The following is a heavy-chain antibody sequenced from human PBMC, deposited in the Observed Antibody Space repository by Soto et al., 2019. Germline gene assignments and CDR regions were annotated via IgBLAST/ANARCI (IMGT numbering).Heavy chain of an antibody. CDR3: ARDRTGGIAVAGTFDY. CDR2: IWYDGSNK. V-gene: IGHV3-33*01. J-gene: IGHJ4*02. D-gene: IGHD6-19*01. Sequence: QVPLVESGGGVVQPGRSLRLSCAASGFTFSSYGMHWVRQAPGKGLEWVAVIWYDGSNKYYADSVKGRFIISRDNSKNTLYLQMNSLRAEDTAVYYCARDRTGGIAVAGTFDYWGQGTLVTVSS. CDR1: GFTFSSYG.